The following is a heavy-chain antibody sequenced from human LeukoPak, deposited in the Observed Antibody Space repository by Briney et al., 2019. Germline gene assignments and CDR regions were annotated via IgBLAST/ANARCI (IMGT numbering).Heavy chain of an antibody. J-gene: IGHJ6*02. V-gene: IGHV4-39*07. D-gene: IGHD2-15*01. CDR3: ARAILTYYGMDV. CDR2: IYYSGST. CDR1: GGSISSTGYY. Sequence: SETLSLTCTVSGGSISSTGYYWGWIRQPPGKGLEWIGSIYYSGSTNYNPSLKSRVTISVDTSKNQFSLKLSSVTAADTAVYYCARAILTYYGMDVWGQGTTVTVSS.